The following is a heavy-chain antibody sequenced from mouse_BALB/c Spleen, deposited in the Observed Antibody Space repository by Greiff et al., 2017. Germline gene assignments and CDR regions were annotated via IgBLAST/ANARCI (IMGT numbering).Heavy chain of an antibody. D-gene: IGHD2-10*02. CDR1: GYSITSGYY. CDR2: ISYDGSN. CDR3: ARDKYGNYDWYFDV. V-gene: IGHV3-6*02. Sequence: ESGPGLVKPSQSLSLTCSVTGYSITSGYYWNWIRQFPGNKLEWMGYISYDGSNNYNPSLKNRISITRDTSKNQFFLKLNSVTTEDTATYYCARDKYGNYDWYFDVWGAGTTVTVSS. J-gene: IGHJ1*01.